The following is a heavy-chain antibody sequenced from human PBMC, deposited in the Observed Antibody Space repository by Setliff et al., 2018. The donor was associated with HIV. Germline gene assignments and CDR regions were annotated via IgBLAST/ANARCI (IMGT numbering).Heavy chain of an antibody. Sequence: SVKVSCKASGGTFSTHAINWVRQAPGQGLEWMGGIIPIFGTTHYAQKFQGRVTMTRDTPTSTVYMELSSLTSGDTAVYYCARGRGYTYDFQYWGQGTLVTVSS. V-gene: IGHV1-69*05. CDR2: IIPIFGTT. CDR3: ARGRGYTYDFQY. CDR1: GGTFSTHA. D-gene: IGHD5-18*01. J-gene: IGHJ4*02.